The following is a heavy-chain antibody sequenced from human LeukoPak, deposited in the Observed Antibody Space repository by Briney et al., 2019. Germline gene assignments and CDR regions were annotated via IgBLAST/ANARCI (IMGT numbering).Heavy chain of an antibody. CDR2: MNPNSGNT. D-gene: IGHD3-10*01. CDR3: ARGPPRRMVRGVYYFDY. V-gene: IGHV1-8*01. J-gene: IGHJ4*02. Sequence: ASVKVSCKASGYTFTSYDINWVRQATGQGLEWMGWMNPNSGNTGYAQKFQGRVTMTRNTSISTAYMELSSLRSEDTAVYYCARGPPRRMVRGVYYFDYWGQGTLVTVSS. CDR1: GYTFTSYD.